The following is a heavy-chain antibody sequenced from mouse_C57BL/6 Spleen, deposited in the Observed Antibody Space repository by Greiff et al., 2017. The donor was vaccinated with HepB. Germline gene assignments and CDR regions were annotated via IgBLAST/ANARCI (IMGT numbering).Heavy chain of an antibody. CDR2: ISYDGSN. J-gene: IGHJ2*01. CDR1: GYSITSGYY. V-gene: IGHV3-6*01. CDR3: ARGGFFDY. Sequence: LMESGPGLVKPSQSLSLTCSVPGYSITSGYYWNWIRQFPGNKLEWMGYISYDGSNNYNPSLKNRISITRDTSKNQFFLKLNSVTTEDTATYYCARGGFFDYWGQGTTLTVSS.